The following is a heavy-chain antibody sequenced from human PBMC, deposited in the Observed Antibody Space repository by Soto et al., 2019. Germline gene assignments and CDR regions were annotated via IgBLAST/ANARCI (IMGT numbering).Heavy chain of an antibody. J-gene: IGHJ6*02. CDR2: INPSGGST. CDR3: VRSYYYYASGSHDIDV. Sequence: ASVKVSCKASGYTFTNYFMHWVRQAPGQGLEWMGMINPSGGSTTYAQKLQGRVTMTKDTSTSTVYMELSSLRSDDTAVYYCVRSYYYYASGSHDIDVWGQGTTVTVSS. V-gene: IGHV1-46*01. D-gene: IGHD3-10*01. CDR1: GYTFTNYF.